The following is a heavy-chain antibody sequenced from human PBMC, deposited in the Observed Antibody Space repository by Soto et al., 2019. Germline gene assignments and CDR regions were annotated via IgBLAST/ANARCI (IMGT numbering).Heavy chain of an antibody. J-gene: IGHJ4*02. CDR2: INPSGGST. D-gene: IGHD3-16*01. CDR3: ARERRITFGGASVGAYYFDY. CDR1: GYTFTSYY. Sequence: ASVKVSCKASGYTFTSYYMHWVRQAPGQGLEWMGIINPSGGSTSYAQKFQGRVTMTRDTSTSTVYMELSSLRSEDTAEYYCARERRITFGGASVGAYYFDYWGQGTLVTVSS. V-gene: IGHV1-46*01.